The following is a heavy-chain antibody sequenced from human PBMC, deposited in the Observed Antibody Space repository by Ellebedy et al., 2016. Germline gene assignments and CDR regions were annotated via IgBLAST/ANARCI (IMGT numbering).Heavy chain of an antibody. J-gene: IGHJ4*02. CDR2: ISSSGSTI. CDR3: ARDYYDSSGYFPSDI. CDR1: GFTFSDYY. Sequence: GGSLRLSCAASGFTFSDYYMSWIRQAPGKGLEWVSYISSSGSTIYYADSVKGRFTISRDNAKNSLYLQMNSLRAEDTAFYYCARDYYDSSGYFPSDIWGQGTLVTVSS. D-gene: IGHD3-22*01. V-gene: IGHV3-11*04.